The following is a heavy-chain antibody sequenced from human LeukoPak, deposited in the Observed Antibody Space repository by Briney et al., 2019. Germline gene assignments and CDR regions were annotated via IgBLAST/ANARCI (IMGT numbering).Heavy chain of an antibody. CDR1: GYTFTDYY. CDR2: INSNSGGI. V-gene: IGHV1-2*02. J-gene: IGHJ4*02. CDR3: ARTSIAARRADFDY. Sequence: ASVRVSCKTSGYTFTDYYIHWMRQAPGQGLEWMGWINSNSGGISYAQKFQGRVTLTRDTPARTVFMELNRLTSDDTAVYYCARTSIAARRADFDYCGQGTVVTVSS. D-gene: IGHD6-6*01.